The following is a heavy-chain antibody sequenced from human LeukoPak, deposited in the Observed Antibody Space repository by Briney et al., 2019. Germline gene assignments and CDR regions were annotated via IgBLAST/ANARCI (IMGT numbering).Heavy chain of an antibody. V-gene: IGHV3-7*01. J-gene: IGHJ4*02. Sequence: GGSPRLSCAASGLTFSNNWMTWVRQAPGKGLEWLANINPDGTDKYYVDSMRGRFAISRDNAKNSLYLHIDGLSDDDTAVYYCARHSDWSYDYWGQGTLVIVSS. D-gene: IGHD1-7*01. CDR1: GLTFSNNW. CDR2: INPDGTDK. CDR3: ARHSDWSYDY.